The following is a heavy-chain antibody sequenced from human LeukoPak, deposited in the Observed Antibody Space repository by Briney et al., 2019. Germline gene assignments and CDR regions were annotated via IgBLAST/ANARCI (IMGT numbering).Heavy chain of an antibody. V-gene: IGHV3-21*01. D-gene: IGHD3-10*01. CDR1: GFTFSSYR. CDR3: ARDSPITMVRGVTIGGMDV. J-gene: IGHJ6*02. Sequence: GGALRQSCAASGFTFSSYRMAWVRQAPGKGLEWVSPISSSSSYIYYADSVKGRFTISRDNAKNSLYLQMNSLRAEDTAVYYCARDSPITMVRGVTIGGMDVWGQGTTVTVSS. CDR2: ISSSSSYI.